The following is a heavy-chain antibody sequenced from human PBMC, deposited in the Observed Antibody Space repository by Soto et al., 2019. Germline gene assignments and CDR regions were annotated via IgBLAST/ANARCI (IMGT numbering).Heavy chain of an antibody. D-gene: IGHD3-22*01. V-gene: IGHV3-72*01. Sequence: EVQLVASGGDLVQPGGSPRLSCAASGFTSSDHYVDWVRQAPGKGLEWVGRTRNKANSYTTEYAASVKARFTISRDDSRNSLYLQMNNLKTEDTAIYYCARSDSSGYCHYWGQVTLVTVSS. CDR3: ARSDSSGYCHY. J-gene: IGHJ4*02. CDR1: GFTSSDHY. CDR2: TRNKANSYTT.